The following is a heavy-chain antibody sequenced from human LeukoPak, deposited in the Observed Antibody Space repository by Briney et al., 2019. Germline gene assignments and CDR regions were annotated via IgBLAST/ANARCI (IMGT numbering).Heavy chain of an antibody. CDR1: GFTFSSYA. Sequence: GGSLRLSCAASGFTFSSYAMSWVRQAPGKGLEWVSAISGSGGSTYYADSVKGRFTISRDNSKNTLYLQMNSLRAEDTAVYYCAKARVKRLVLNWFDPWGQGTLVTVSS. CDR2: ISGSGGST. CDR3: AKARVKRLVLNWFDP. J-gene: IGHJ5*02. V-gene: IGHV3-23*01. D-gene: IGHD6-13*01.